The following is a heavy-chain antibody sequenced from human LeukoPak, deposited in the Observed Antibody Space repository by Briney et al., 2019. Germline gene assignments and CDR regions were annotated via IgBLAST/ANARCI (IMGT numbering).Heavy chain of an antibody. CDR3: AKAPRQQLDLTHLDY. CDR1: GFTFSSYA. J-gene: IGHJ4*02. V-gene: IGHV3-23*01. Sequence: GGSLRLSCAASGFTFSSYAMSWVRQAPGKGLEWVSAISGSGGSTYYADSVKGRFTISRDYSKNTLYLQMNSLRAEDTAVYYCAKAPRQQLDLTHLDYWGQGTLVTVSS. D-gene: IGHD6-13*01. CDR2: ISGSGGST.